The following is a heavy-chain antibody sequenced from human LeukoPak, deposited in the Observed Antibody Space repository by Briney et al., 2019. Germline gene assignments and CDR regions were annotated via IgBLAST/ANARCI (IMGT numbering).Heavy chain of an antibody. CDR3: AKKVGGVYAFDF. CDR2: ISGSGTST. V-gene: IGHV3-23*01. D-gene: IGHD3-16*01. CDR1: GFTFKSYV. Sequence: GGSLRLSCAASGFTFKSYVMNWVRQAPGKGLEWVSAISGSGTSTYYADSVKGRFTISRDNFKNTLYLQMNSMRAEDTAVYYCAKKVGGVYAFDFWGQGTMVTVSS. J-gene: IGHJ3*01.